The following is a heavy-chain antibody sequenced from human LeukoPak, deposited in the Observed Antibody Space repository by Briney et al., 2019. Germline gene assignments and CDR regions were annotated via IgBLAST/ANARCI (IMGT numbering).Heavy chain of an antibody. CDR2: ISAYNGNT. D-gene: IGHD6-6*01. Sequence: AASVKVSCKASGCSLIRHGINWVRQAPGQGLEWMGWISAYNGNTNYAQKLQGRVTMTTDTSTSTAYMELRSLRTDATAVDYCARGCASSFGNFIFDYWGQGTLVTVSS. J-gene: IGHJ4*02. V-gene: IGHV1-18*04. CDR1: GCSLIRHG. CDR3: ARGCASSFGNFIFDY.